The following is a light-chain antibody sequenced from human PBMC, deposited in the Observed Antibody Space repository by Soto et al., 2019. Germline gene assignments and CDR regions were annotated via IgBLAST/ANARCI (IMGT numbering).Light chain of an antibody. J-gene: IGKJ4*01. CDR1: QSVSSF. Sequence: EIVLTQSPATLSLSPGERATLSCRASQSVSSFLAWYQRKPGQAPRLLIYDASNRATGIPARFSGSGSGTDFTLTITSLEPEDFAVYYCQHRSNWPLTFGGGTKVDIK. V-gene: IGKV3-11*01. CDR2: DAS. CDR3: QHRSNWPLT.